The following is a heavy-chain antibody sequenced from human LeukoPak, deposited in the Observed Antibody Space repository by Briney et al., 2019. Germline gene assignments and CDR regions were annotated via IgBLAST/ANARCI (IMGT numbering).Heavy chain of an antibody. CDR1: GFTFSDYY. V-gene: IGHV3-11*04. CDR3: ARVSIFGVVIANDY. Sequence: GGSLRLSCAASGFTFSDYYMSWIRQAPGKGLEWVSYISSSGSTIYYADSVKGRFTISRDNAKNSLYLHMNSLRAEDTAVYYCARVSIFGVVIANDYWGQGTVVTVSS. J-gene: IGHJ4*02. D-gene: IGHD3-16*02. CDR2: ISSSGSTI.